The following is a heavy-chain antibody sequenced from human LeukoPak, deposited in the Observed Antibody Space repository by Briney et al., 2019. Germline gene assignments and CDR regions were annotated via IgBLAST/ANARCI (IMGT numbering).Heavy chain of an antibody. CDR1: GYTFTSND. D-gene: IGHD2-2*01. V-gene: IGHV1-8*01. J-gene: IGHJ5*02. Sequence: ASVKVSCKASGYTFTSNDIDWVRQPTGQGLEKMGWMNPNSGNTGYAQKFQGRVTMTRNTSISTAYMELSSLRSEDTAVYCCARGVIVVGNWFDPWGQGTLVTVSS. CDR2: MNPNSGNT. CDR3: ARGVIVVGNWFDP.